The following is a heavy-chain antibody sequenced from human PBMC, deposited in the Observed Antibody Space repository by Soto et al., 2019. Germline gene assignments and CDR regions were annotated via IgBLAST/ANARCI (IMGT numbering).Heavy chain of an antibody. CDR1: GFPFNTYW. V-gene: IGHV3-7*01. D-gene: IGHD2-2*01. CDR2: IIEDGSQK. CDR3: ARGSTSFDS. J-gene: IGHJ4*02. Sequence: PWGSLRLSCSGFPFNTYWMSWVRQAPGKGLEWVANIIEDGSQKNYVGSARGRFAISRDNAKTSLYLQMNRLTVEDTAIYSCARGSTSFDSWGQGTLVTVS.